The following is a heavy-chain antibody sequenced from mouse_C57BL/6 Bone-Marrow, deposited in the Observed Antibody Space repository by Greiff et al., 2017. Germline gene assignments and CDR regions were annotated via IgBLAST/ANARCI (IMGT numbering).Heavy chain of an antibody. CDR1: GYTFTSYW. J-gene: IGHJ2*01. V-gene: IGHV1-69*01. Sequence: VQLQQPGAELVMPGASVKLSCKASGYTFTSYWMHWVKQRPGQGLEWIGELDPSDSYTNYNQKFKGKSTLTVDKSSSTAYMQLSSLTSEDSAVYYCAREGYSGDFDYWGQGTTLTGSS. CDR2: LDPSDSYT. CDR3: AREGYSGDFDY. D-gene: IGHD2-12*01.